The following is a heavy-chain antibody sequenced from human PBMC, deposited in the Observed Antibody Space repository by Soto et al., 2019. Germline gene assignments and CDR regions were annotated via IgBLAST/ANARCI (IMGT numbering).Heavy chain of an antibody. D-gene: IGHD1-26*01. Sequence: GWSLRLSCAASGFSFRDYDMRWVRQRKGKGLEWVSALGAARDPYYVGSVKGRFSVSRDNAQNSLFLQMNNLRVDDTAVYFCARAYLGRLPRRADYYYAMDVWGRGTTVTVSS. V-gene: IGHV3-13*05. CDR2: LGAARDP. CDR1: GFSFRDYD. J-gene: IGHJ6*02. CDR3: ARAYLGRLPRRADYYYAMDV.